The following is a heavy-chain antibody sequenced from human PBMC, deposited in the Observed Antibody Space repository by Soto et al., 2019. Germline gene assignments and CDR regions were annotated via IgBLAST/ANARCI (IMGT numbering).Heavy chain of an antibody. D-gene: IGHD6-13*01. V-gene: IGHV1-18*01. CDR1: GYTFTSYG. Sequence: QVQLVQSGAEVKKPGASGKVSCKASGYTFTSYGISWVRQAPGQGLEWMGWISAYNGNTNYAQKLQGRVTMTTDTSTSTAYMELRSLRSDDTAVYYCARSLWKQLDPDDAFDIWGQGTMVTVSS. J-gene: IGHJ3*02. CDR3: ARSLWKQLDPDDAFDI. CDR2: ISAYNGNT.